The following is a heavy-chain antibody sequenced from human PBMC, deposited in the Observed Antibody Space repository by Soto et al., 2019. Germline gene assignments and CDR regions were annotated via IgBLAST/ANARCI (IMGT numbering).Heavy chain of an antibody. V-gene: IGHV1-46*03. CDR3: ARDLGSTVTTRAFDI. CDR2: INPSGGST. CDR1: GYTFTSYY. J-gene: IGHJ3*02. Sequence: GASVKVSCKASGYTFTSYYMHWVRQAPGQGLEWMGIINPSGGSTSYAQKFQGRVTMTRDTSTSTVYMELSSLRSEDTAVYYCARDLGSTVTTRAFDIWGQGTMVTVSS. D-gene: IGHD4-17*01.